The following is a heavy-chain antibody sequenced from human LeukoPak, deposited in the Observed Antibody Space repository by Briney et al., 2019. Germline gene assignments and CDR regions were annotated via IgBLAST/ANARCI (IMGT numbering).Heavy chain of an antibody. CDR3: ARGAGHYYDSSGYYDGTFNWFDP. J-gene: IGHJ5*02. V-gene: IGHV4-34*01. D-gene: IGHD3-22*01. Sequence: PSETLSLTCAVYGGSFSGYYWSWIRQPPGKGLEWIGEINHSGSTNYNPSLKSRVTISVDTSKNQFSLKLSSVTAADTAVYYCARGAGHYYDSSGYYDGTFNWFDPWGQGTLVTVSS. CDR1: GGSFSGYY. CDR2: INHSGST.